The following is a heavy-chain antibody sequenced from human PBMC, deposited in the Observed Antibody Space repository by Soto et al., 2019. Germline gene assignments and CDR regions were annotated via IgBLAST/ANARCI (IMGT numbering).Heavy chain of an antibody. Sequence: EVQLLESGGGLVQPGGSLRLSCTASGFTFSSYAMSWVRQAPGKGLEWVSAISGSGGNTYYADSVKGRFTISRDNSKNTLYLQMNSLRAEDTAVYYCAMSITARPFDYWGQGALVTVSS. D-gene: IGHD6-6*01. CDR1: GFTFSSYA. CDR3: AMSITARPFDY. V-gene: IGHV3-23*01. CDR2: ISGSGGNT. J-gene: IGHJ4*02.